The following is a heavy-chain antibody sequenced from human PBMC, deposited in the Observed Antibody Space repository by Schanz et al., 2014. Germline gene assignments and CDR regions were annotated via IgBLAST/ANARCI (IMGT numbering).Heavy chain of an antibody. CDR2: ISAYTNNT. V-gene: IGHV1-18*01. J-gene: IGHJ6*03. CDR3: AGTDCSSASCYTGYYYMDV. CDR1: RYTFNTYG. D-gene: IGHD2-2*02. Sequence: GPEVKEPGASVKVSCEASRYTFNTYGLNWVRQAPGQGLEWMGWISAYTNNTNYAQKVQGRVTMTTDTSTSTAYMELTSLDSEDTTVYYRAGTDCSSASCYTGYYYMDVWGKGTTVTVSS.